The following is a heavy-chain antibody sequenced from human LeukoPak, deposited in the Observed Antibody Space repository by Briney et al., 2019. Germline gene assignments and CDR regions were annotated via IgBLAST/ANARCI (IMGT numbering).Heavy chain of an antibody. CDR2: ISTSGGSA. D-gene: IGHD6-13*01. J-gene: IGHJ4*02. V-gene: IGHV3-23*01. Sequence: PGGSLRLSCAASGFTFSSYAMSWVRQAPGKGLEWVSTISTSGGSAYYADSVKGRFTISRDNSRNTLYLQMNSLRAEDTAVYYCAKIPGMSAAGFDYWGQGTLVTVSS. CDR1: GFTFSSYA. CDR3: AKIPGMSAAGFDY.